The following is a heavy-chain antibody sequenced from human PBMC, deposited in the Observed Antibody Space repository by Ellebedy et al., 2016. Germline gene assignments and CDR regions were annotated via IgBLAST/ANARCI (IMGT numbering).Heavy chain of an antibody. CDR3: ARVIAARQNTVYYYYGMDV. D-gene: IGHD6-6*01. J-gene: IGHJ6*02. Sequence: GESLKISXAASGFTFSSYWMSWVRQAPGKGLEWVANIKQDGSEKYYVDSVKGRFTISRDNAKNSLYLQMNSLRSEDTAVYYCARVIAARQNTVYYYYGMDVWGQGTTVTVSS. V-gene: IGHV3-7*03. CDR1: GFTFSSYW. CDR2: IKQDGSEK.